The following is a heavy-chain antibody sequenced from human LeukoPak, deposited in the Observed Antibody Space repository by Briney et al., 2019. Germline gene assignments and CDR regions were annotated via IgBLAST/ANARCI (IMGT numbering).Heavy chain of an antibody. J-gene: IGHJ6*03. Sequence: QPGASLRLSCAASGITFSSYGMHWVHQAPGKGLEWVAFIRYDGSNKYYADSVEGRFTISSDNSKNTLYLQMNSLRAEDTAVYYCARDRYSSGWSDYMDVWGKGTTVTVSS. V-gene: IGHV3-30*02. D-gene: IGHD6-19*01. CDR1: GITFSSYG. CDR3: ARDRYSSGWSDYMDV. CDR2: IRYDGSNK.